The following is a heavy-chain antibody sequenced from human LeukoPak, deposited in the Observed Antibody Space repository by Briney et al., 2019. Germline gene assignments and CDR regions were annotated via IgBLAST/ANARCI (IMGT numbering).Heavy chain of an antibody. CDR3: AKDFRIGYSAHFDY. V-gene: IGHV3-23*01. CDR2: IYENGGTT. Sequence: GGSLRLSCVGSGFTFRSHAMSWVRQAPEKGLEFVSGIYENGGTTYYANSVKGRFSISRDNSKNTLYLQMDSLRGEDTAVYYCAKDFRIGYSAHFDYWGQGALVTVSS. D-gene: IGHD2-21*01. CDR1: GFTFRSHA. J-gene: IGHJ4*02.